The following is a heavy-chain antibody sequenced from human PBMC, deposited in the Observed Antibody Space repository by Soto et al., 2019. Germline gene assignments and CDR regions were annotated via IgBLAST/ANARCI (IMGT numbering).Heavy chain of an antibody. J-gene: IGHJ6*02. CDR3: ASCSFLRYFDWLPNYYYGMDV. CDR2: IYSGGST. CDR1: GFTVSSNY. V-gene: IGHV3-53*01. D-gene: IGHD3-9*01. Sequence: GGSLRLSCAASGFTVSSNYMSWVRQARGKGLEWVSVIYSGGSTYYADSVKGRFTISRDNSKNTLYLQMNSLRAEDTAVYYCASCSFLRYFDWLPNYYYGMDVWGQGTTVTVSS.